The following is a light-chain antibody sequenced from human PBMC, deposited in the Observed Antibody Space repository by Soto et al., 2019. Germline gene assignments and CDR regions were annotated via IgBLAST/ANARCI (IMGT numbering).Light chain of an antibody. CDR3: QQYGSAPA. J-gene: IGKJ4*01. Sequence: EIVLTQSPGTLSLSPGERATLSCRASQSVTSSYLAWYQQKPGQAPRLLRYGASSRATGIPDRFRGSGSGTDFTLTISRLEPEDFAASFCQQYGSAPAFGGGTKVEIK. V-gene: IGKV3-20*01. CDR2: GAS. CDR1: QSVTSSY.